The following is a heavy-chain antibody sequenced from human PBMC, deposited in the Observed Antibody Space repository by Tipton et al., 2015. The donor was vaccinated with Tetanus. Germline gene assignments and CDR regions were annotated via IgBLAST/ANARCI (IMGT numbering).Heavy chain of an antibody. Sequence: RSLRLSCAASGFTFSSYGMHWVRQAPGKGLEWVAVISYDGSNKYYADSVKGRFTISRDNSKNTLYLQMNSLRAEDTAVYYCARPLGDSGSYIFDYWGQGTLVTVSS. CDR1: GFTFSSYG. CDR2: ISYDGSNK. D-gene: IGHD1-26*01. J-gene: IGHJ4*02. CDR3: ARPLGDSGSYIFDY. V-gene: IGHV3-30*03.